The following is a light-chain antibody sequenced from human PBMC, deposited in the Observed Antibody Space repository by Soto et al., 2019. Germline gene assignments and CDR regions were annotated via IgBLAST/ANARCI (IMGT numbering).Light chain of an antibody. J-gene: IGKJ4*01. CDR3: QQYNKWPLT. V-gene: IGKV3-15*01. CDR1: QSVSNN. Sequence: EIVMTQSPDTLSVSPGERATLSCRASQSVSNNLAWYQQKPGQAPRLLIYEKSTRATGIPDRFNGSGSGTEFTLTISSLQPEDFAVYSCQQYNKWPLTFGGGTKVEIK. CDR2: EKS.